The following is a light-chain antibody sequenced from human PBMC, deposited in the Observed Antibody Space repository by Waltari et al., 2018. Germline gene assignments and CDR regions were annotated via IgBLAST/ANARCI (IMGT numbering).Light chain of an antibody. J-gene: IGLJ2*01. V-gene: IGLV2-14*03. Sequence: QPALTQPASVSGSPGQSITISCTGSSSDIGGYDYVSWYQQHPGKAPKLFIYDVTKRTSGISSRFAGSASRNTASLTISGLQSEDDSDYYCSSYTTNETPVIGGGTKVT. CDR1: SSDIGGYDY. CDR3: SSYTTNETPV. CDR2: DVT.